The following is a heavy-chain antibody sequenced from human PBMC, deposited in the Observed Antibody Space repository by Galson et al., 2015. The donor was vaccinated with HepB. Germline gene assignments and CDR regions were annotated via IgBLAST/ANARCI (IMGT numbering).Heavy chain of an antibody. CDR2: ISSSSSDI. V-gene: IGHV3-21*01. CDR1: GFTFSSYS. Sequence: SLRLSCAASGFTFSSYSMNWVRQAPGKGLEWVSSISSSSSDIYYADSVKGRFTISRDNAKNSLYLQMNSLRAEDTAVYYCARGGGSYVGYYYYYMDVWGKGTTVTVSS. J-gene: IGHJ6*03. CDR3: ARGGGSYVGYYYYYMDV. D-gene: IGHD1-26*01.